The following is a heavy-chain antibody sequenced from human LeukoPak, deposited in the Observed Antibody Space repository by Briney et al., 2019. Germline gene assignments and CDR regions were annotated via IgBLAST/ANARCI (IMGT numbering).Heavy chain of an antibody. CDR2: IKQDGSEK. D-gene: IGHD5-12*01. CDR3: ARPSGGYSGYDYGVFDY. Sequence: GGSLRLSCAASGFTFSSYWMSWVRQAPGKGLEWVANIKQDGSEKYYVDSVKGRFTISRDNAKNSPYLQMNSLRAEDTAVYYCARPSGGYSGYDYGVFDYWGQGTLVIVSS. V-gene: IGHV3-7*01. J-gene: IGHJ4*02. CDR1: GFTFSSYW.